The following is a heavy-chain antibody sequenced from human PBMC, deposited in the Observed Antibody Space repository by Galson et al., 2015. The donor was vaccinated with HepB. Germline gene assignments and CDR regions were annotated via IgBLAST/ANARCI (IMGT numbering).Heavy chain of an antibody. Sequence: SVKVSCKAAGYSFRTYDINWVRQAPGQGLEWMGRMDPDKDRTDYAQKFQGRVTMTRDNSLSTAYMELRSLKSEDAAMYYCARGKLGVFWYFDLWGRCTLVSVSS. CDR1: GYSFRTYD. V-gene: IGHV1-8*01. D-gene: IGHD2-8*02. CDR2: MDPDKDRT. J-gene: IGHJ2*01. CDR3: ARGKLGVFWYFDL.